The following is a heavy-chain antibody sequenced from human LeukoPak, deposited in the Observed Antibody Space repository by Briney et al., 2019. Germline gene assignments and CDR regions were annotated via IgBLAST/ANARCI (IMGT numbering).Heavy chain of an antibody. CDR2: IYTSGST. V-gene: IGHV4-4*07. CDR3: ARGDYASRWFVP. J-gene: IGHJ5*02. Sequence: TSETLSLTCTVSGGSLSSHYWSWIRQPARKGLEWIGRIYTSGSTNYNPSLNSRVRMSVDPSKTQFSLKLSSVTAGDTAVYYCARGDYASRWFVPWGEGTLVTVSS. CDR1: GGSLSSHY. D-gene: IGHD4-17*01.